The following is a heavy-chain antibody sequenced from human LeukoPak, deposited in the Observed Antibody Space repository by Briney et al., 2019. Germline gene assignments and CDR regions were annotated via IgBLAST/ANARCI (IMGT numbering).Heavy chain of an antibody. D-gene: IGHD2-21*02. Sequence: GRSLRLSCAASGFTFGTYGMHWVRQAPGKGLEWVAVTWYDGSDNYYAASVRGRFIISRDNSKSTVYLQMNSLRVEDTAVYYCARSRVVTPLDYWGRGTLVTVSS. CDR2: TWYDGSDN. CDR1: GFTFGTYG. J-gene: IGHJ4*02. CDR3: ARSRVVTPLDY. V-gene: IGHV3-33*01.